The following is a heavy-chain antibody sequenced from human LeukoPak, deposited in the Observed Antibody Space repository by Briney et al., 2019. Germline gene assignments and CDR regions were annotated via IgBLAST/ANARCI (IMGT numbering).Heavy chain of an antibody. CDR3: ARDDVAVAGTYFDY. J-gene: IGHJ4*02. D-gene: IGHD6-19*01. CDR1: GYTFTSYD. V-gene: IGHV1-8*01. Sequence: ASVKVSCKASGYTFTSYDINWVRQATGQGLEWMGWMNPNSGNTGYAQKFQGRVTMTRNTSISTAYMELSSLRSEDTAVYYCARDDVAVAGTYFDYWGREPWSPSLQ. CDR2: MNPNSGNT.